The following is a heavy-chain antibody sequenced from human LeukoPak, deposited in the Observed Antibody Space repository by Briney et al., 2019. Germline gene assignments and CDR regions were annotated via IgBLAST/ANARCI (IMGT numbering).Heavy chain of an antibody. D-gene: IGHD5-12*01. V-gene: IGHV5-51*01. CDR1: GYSFTSYW. J-gene: IGHJ4*02. CDR2: IYPGDSDT. CDR3: ARAGWKGYSGYDLDY. Sequence: GASLKISCKGSGYSFTSYWIGWVRPMPGKGLEWMGIIYPGDSDTRYSPSFQGQVTISADKSISTAYLQWSSLKASDTAMYYCARAGWKGYSGYDLDYWGQGTLVTVSS.